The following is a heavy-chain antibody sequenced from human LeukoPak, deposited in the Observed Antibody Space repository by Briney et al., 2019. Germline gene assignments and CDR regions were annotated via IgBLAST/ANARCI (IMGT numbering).Heavy chain of an antibody. CDR2: MNPNSGNT. D-gene: IGHD6-19*01. V-gene: IGHV1-8*03. Sequence: ASVKVSCKASGYTFTSSDINWVRQATGQGLEWMGWMNPNSGNTGYAQKFQGRVTITRNTSISTAYMEVSSLRSEDTAVYYCARGIREVSSGWKYCFDYWGQGTLVTVSS. CDR1: GYTFTSSD. CDR3: ARGIREVSSGWKYCFDY. J-gene: IGHJ4*02.